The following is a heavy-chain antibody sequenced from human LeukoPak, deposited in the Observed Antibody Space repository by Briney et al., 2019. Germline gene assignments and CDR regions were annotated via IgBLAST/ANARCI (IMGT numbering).Heavy chain of an antibody. Sequence: SETLSLTCTVSGGSISSYYWGWIRQPPGKGLEWIGSIYHSGSTYYNPSLKSRVTISVDTSKNQFSLKLSSVTAADTAVYYCARSGDILTGYPDYWGQGTLVTVSS. J-gene: IGHJ4*02. CDR2: IYHSGST. D-gene: IGHD3-9*01. CDR1: GGSISSYY. V-gene: IGHV4-38-2*02. CDR3: ARSGDILTGYPDY.